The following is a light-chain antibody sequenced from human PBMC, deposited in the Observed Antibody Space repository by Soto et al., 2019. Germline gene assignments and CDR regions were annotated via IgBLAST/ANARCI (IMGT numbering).Light chain of an antibody. V-gene: IGKV3-20*01. J-gene: IGKJ4*01. CDR1: QSVSSN. Sequence: TQSPATLSLSPGERATLSCKASQSVSSNLAWYQQKPGQAPRLLIYGASSRATGIPDRFSGSGSETDFTLTISRLEPEDFAAYFCQQYGRSPFTFGGGTKVDIK. CDR3: QQYGRSPFT. CDR2: GAS.